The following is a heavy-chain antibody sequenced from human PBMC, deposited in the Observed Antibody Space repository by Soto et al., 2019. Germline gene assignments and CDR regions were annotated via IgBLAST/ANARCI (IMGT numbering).Heavy chain of an antibody. V-gene: IGHV1-18*01. D-gene: IGHD3-3*01. Sequence: ASVKVSCKASGYTFTSYGISWVRQAPGQGLEWMGWISAYNGNTNYAQKLQGRVTMTTDTSTSTAYMELRSLRSDDTAVYYCARNSITIFGVASQISYEYWGQGTLVTVSS. CDR3: ARNSITIFGVASQISYEY. CDR1: GYTFTSYG. CDR2: ISAYNGNT. J-gene: IGHJ4*02.